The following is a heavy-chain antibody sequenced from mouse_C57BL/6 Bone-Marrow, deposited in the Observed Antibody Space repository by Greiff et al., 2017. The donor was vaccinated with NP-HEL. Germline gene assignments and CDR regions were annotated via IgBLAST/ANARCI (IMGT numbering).Heavy chain of an antibody. D-gene: IGHD1-1*01. Sequence: LQQSGAELVRPGSSVKLSCKDSYFAFMASAMHWVKQRPGHGLEWIGSFTMYSDATEYSENFTGQATLTANTSSSTAYMALSRLTSEDSAVYYCLLLRPWYFDVWGTGTTVTVSA. CDR3: LLLRPWYFDV. J-gene: IGHJ1*03. CDR2: FTMYSDAT. V-gene: IGHV1-49*01. CDR1: YFAFMASA.